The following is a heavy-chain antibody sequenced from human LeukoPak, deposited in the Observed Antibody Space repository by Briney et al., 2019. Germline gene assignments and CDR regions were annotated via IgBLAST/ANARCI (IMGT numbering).Heavy chain of an antibody. CDR3: ATSMVRGVICFDY. CDR2: ISAYNGNT. J-gene: IGHJ4*02. V-gene: IGHV1-18*01. Sequence: ASVKVSCKASGGTFSSYAISWVRQAPGQGLEWMGWISAYNGNTNYAQKLQGRVTMTTDTSTSTAYMELRSLRSDDTAVYYCATSMVRGVICFDYWGQGTLVTVSS. CDR1: GGTFSSYA. D-gene: IGHD3-10*01.